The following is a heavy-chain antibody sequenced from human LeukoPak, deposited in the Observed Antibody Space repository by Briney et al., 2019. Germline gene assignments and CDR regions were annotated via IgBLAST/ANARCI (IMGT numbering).Heavy chain of an antibody. CDR3: AAGRPVHYCGMDV. J-gene: IGHJ6*02. CDR2: IYYSGST. D-gene: IGHD6-13*01. Sequence: PSETLSLTCTVSGGSISSSSYYWGWIRQPPGKGLEWIGSIYYSGSTYYNPSLKSRVTISVDTSKNQFSLNVSSVTAADTAVYYCAAGRPVHYCGMDVWGQGTTVTVSS. V-gene: IGHV4-39*01. CDR1: GGSISSSSYY.